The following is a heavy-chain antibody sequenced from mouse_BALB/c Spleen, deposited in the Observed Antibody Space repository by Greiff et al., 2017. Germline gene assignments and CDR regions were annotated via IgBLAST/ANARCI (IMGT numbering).Heavy chain of an antibody. CDR2: ISDGGSYT. V-gene: IGHV5-4*02. CDR1: GFTFSDYY. Sequence: EVKLVESGGGLVKPGGSLKLSCAASGFTFSDYYMYWVRQTPEKRLEWVATISDGGSYTYYPDSVKGRFTISRDNAKNNLYLQMSSLKSEDTAMYYCARDRSRAWFAYWGQGTLVTVSA. D-gene: IGHD1-1*01. J-gene: IGHJ3*01. CDR3: ARDRSRAWFAY.